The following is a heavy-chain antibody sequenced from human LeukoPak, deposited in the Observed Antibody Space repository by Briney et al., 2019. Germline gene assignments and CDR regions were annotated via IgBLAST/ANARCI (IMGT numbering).Heavy chain of an antibody. CDR2: INHSGST. D-gene: IGHD3-3*01. V-gene: IGHV4-34*01. CDR1: GGSFSGYY. Sequence: PSETLSLTCAAYGGSFSGYYWSWIRQPPGKGLEWIGEINHSGSTNYNPSLKSRVTISVDTSKNQFSLKLSSVTAADTAVYYCARGNYDFWSGYYGYFDYWGQGTLVTVSS. CDR3: ARGNYDFWSGYYGYFDY. J-gene: IGHJ4*02.